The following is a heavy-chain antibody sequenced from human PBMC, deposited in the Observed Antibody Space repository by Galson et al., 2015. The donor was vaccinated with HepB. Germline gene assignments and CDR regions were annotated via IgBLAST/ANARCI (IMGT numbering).Heavy chain of an antibody. J-gene: IGHJ5*02. CDR2: ISYDGSFR. V-gene: IGHV3-30*18. CDR1: GFSFSNYS. Sequence: SLRLSCASSGFSFSNYSIHWVRQAPGKGLEWMAVISYDGSFRYYADSVKGRFTVSRDSSRSMLYLQMNSLRVEDTAVYYCAKGGAGQINMMRNRILGFDPWGQGTQVTVSS. D-gene: IGHD2/OR15-2a*01. CDR3: AKGGAGQINMMRNRILGFDP.